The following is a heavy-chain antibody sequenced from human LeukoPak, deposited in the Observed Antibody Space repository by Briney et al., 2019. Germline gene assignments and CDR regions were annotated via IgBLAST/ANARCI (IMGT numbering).Heavy chain of an antibody. CDR1: GFTFSSYA. CDR3: ARVWIVVVITGALDY. Sequence: GGSLRLSCAASGFTFSSYAMHWVRQAPGKGLEWVAVISYDGSNKYYADSVKGRFTISRDNSKNTLYLQMNSPRAEDTAVYYCARVWIVVVITGALDYWGQGTLVTVSS. D-gene: IGHD3-22*01. V-gene: IGHV3-30-3*01. J-gene: IGHJ4*02. CDR2: ISYDGSNK.